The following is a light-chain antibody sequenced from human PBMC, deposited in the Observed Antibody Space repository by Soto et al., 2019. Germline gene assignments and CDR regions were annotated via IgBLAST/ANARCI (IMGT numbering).Light chain of an antibody. CDR1: RSNIGRKI. CDR2: SNI. Sequence: QSVLSQPPSASGTPGQTVTISCSGSRSNIGRKIVNWYQQLPGTAPKLLIYSNIQRPSGVPDRFSASKSGTSASLAISGLQSDDEANYYCQSYDTSLSRRWVFGGGTKLTVL. J-gene: IGLJ3*02. CDR3: QSYDTSLSRRWV. V-gene: IGLV1-44*01.